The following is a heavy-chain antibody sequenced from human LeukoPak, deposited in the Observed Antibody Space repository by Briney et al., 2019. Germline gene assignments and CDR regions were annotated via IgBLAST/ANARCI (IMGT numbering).Heavy chain of an antibody. J-gene: IGHJ3*02. CDR1: GFTFSSYW. CDR3: ARSSGQERAFDI. V-gene: IGHV3-7*03. Sequence: GGSLRLSCAASGFTFSSYWMRWVRQAPGKGLEWVANIKQDGSEKNYVDSVKGRFTISRDNAKNSLYLQMNSLRAEDTAVYYCARSSGQERAFDIWGQGTMVTVSS. D-gene: IGHD3-3*01. CDR2: IKQDGSEK.